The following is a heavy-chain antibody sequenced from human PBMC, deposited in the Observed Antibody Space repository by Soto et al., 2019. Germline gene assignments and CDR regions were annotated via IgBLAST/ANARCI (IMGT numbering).Heavy chain of an antibody. J-gene: IGHJ4*02. CDR3: ARDGAVAGDSNFDY. CDR2: INAGNGNT. D-gene: IGHD6-19*01. V-gene: IGHV1-3*01. CDR1: GYTFSSYA. Sequence: ASVKVSCKASGYTFSSYAMHWVRQAPGQRLEWMGWINAGNGNTKYSQKFQGRVTITRDTSASTAYMELSSLRSEDAAVYYCARDGAVAGDSNFDYWGQGTLVTVSS.